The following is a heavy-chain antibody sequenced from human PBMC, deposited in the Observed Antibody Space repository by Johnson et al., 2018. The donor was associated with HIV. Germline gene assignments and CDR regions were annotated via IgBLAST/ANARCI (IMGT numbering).Heavy chain of an antibody. CDR2: IRYDGSNK. V-gene: IGHV3-30*02. J-gene: IGHJ3*02. Sequence: QVQLVESGGGLVKPGGSLRLSCAASGFTFSSYGMHWVRQAPGKGLEWVAFIRYDGSNKYYADSVKGRFTISRDNSKNTLYLQMNSLRAEDTAMYYCAKRKRYFDWLSAFDIWGQGTMVTVSS. D-gene: IGHD3-9*01. CDR1: GFTFSSYG. CDR3: AKRKRYFDWLSAFDI.